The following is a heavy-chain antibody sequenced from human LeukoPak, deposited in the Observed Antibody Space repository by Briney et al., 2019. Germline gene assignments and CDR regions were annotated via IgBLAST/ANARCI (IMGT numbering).Heavy chain of an antibody. CDR3: ARDVSLGYCSSTSCFTTAWDV. CDR1: GFTFSSYW. CDR2: IKQDGSEK. D-gene: IGHD2-2*01. Sequence: GGSLRLSCAASGFTFSSYWMSWVRQAPGKGLEWEATIKQDGSEKYYVDSVKGRFTISRDNAKNSLYLQMNSLRAEDTAVYYGARDVSLGYCSSTSCFTTAWDVWGKGTTVTVSS. V-gene: IGHV3-7*03. J-gene: IGHJ6*04.